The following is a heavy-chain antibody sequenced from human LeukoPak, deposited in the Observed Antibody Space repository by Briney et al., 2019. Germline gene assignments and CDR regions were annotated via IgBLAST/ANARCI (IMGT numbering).Heavy chain of an antibody. CDR2: INAYNGDT. V-gene: IGHV1-18*01. Sequence: GASVKVSCKVSGYTFSSYGISWVRRAPGQGLEWMAWINAYNGDTNYAQKFQGRVTVTTDSSTTTAYMELRSPRSDDTAVYYCARSYYDTSGYYTYYFDYWGQGTLVTVSS. D-gene: IGHD3-22*01. CDR1: GYTFSSYG. CDR3: ARSYYDTSGYYTYYFDY. J-gene: IGHJ4*02.